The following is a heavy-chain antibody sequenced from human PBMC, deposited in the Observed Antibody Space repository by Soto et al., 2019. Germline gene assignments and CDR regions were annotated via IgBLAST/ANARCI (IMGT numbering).Heavy chain of an antibody. D-gene: IGHD1-26*01. CDR3: APTSYIVGATY. CDR1: GFNFSDSA. V-gene: IGHV3-73*02. CDR2: IKSKANNYAT. J-gene: IGHJ4*02. Sequence: EVQLVESWGGLVQPGGALKLSCAAAGFNFSDSAMHWVRQASGKGLEWVGRIKSKANNYATAYAASVKGRFTISRDDSKNTAYLQMNSLKAEDTAVYYRAPTSYIVGATYCGQGTPVTVSS.